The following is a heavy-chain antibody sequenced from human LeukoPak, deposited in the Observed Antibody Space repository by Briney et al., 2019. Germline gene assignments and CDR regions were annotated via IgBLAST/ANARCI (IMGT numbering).Heavy chain of an antibody. V-gene: IGHV3-21*01. Sequence: PGGSLRLSCAASGFTFSSYSMNWVRQAPGKGLEWVSSISSSSSYIYYADSVKGRFTISRDNAKNSLYLQMNSLRAEDTAVYYCARDDRGQLHTTGDAFDIWGQGTMVTVSS. J-gene: IGHJ3*02. CDR2: ISSSSSYI. CDR3: ARDDRGQLHTTGDAFDI. CDR1: GFTFSSYS. D-gene: IGHD2-2*01.